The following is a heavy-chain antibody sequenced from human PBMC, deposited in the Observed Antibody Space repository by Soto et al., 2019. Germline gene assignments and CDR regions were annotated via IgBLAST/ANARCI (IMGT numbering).Heavy chain of an antibody. V-gene: IGHV4-30-2*05. CDR3: ARGGVYYDSSGYIV. CDR1: GVTMSYGAYS. D-gene: IGHD3-22*01. Sequence: SETLSLTCSVSGVTMSYGAYSWNWIRQSPGKGLEWLGYISHLETTYYNPSFRSRLSLSIDTSKNQFSLKLSSVTAADTAVYYCARGGVYYDSSGYIVWGQGTLVTVSS. CDR2: ISHLETT. J-gene: IGHJ4*02.